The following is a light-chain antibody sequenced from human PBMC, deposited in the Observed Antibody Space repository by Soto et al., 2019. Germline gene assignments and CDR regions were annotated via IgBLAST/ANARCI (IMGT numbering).Light chain of an antibody. CDR3: QQRSNWPRT. J-gene: IGKJ5*01. CDR1: QSVGRY. Sequence: EIVLTQSPGTLSLSPGERATLSCRASQSVGRYLAWLQQRPCQAPSLLIYHASNRAAGIPARFSGSGSGTDFTLNISSLEPQDVAFYYCQQRSNWPRTFGQGTRLDIK. CDR2: HAS. V-gene: IGKV3-11*01.